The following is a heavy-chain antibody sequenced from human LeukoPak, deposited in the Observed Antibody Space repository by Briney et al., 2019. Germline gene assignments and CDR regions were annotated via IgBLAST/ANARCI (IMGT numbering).Heavy chain of an antibody. D-gene: IGHD6-13*01. CDR1: GYTFTSYA. CDR2: INTNTGNP. Sequence: ASVKVSCKASGYTFTSYAMNWVRQAPGQGLEWMGWINTNTGNPTYAQGFTGRFVFSLDTSVSTAYLQISSLKAEDTAVYYCATCTLGVIIQQLVPLFDYWGQGTLVTVSS. V-gene: IGHV7-4-1*02. CDR3: ATCTLGVIIQQLVPLFDY. J-gene: IGHJ4*02.